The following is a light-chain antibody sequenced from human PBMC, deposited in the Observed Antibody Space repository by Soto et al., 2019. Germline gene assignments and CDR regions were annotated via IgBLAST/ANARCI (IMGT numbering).Light chain of an antibody. J-gene: IGKJ4*01. Sequence: DIQMTQSPSSLSASVGDRVTITCRASQSISSYLNWYQQKPGKAPKLLIYAASSLQSGVPSRFSSSGSRTDFTLTISSLQPEDFATYYCQQSYSTPLTFGGGTKVDIK. CDR1: QSISSY. CDR2: AAS. V-gene: IGKV1-39*01. CDR3: QQSYSTPLT.